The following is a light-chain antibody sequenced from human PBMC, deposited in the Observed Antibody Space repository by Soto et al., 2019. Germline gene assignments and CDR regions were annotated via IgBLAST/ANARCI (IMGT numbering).Light chain of an antibody. J-gene: IGKJ1*01. CDR2: KAS. V-gene: IGKV1-5*03. CDR1: QSVNSW. CDR3: QHYNSYSEA. Sequence: DIQMTQSPSTLSAFVGDRVTITCRASQSVNSWLAWYQQRPGKAPKLLIYKASTLKSGVPSRFSGSGSGTEFTLTISSLQPDDFATYYCQHYNSYSEAFGQGTKVDI.